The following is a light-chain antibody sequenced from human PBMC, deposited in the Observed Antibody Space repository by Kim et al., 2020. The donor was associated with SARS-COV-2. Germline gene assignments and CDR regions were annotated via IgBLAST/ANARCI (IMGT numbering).Light chain of an antibody. CDR2: DAS. V-gene: IGKV3-11*01. Sequence: EIVLTQSPATLSLSPGERATLSCRASQSVSSYLAWYQQKPGQAPRLLLYDASNRATGIPARFSGSGSGTDFTLTISSLEPEDFAVYYCQEPSNWPFTLGGGTKVEIK. CDR3: QEPSNWPFT. CDR1: QSVSSY. J-gene: IGKJ4*01.